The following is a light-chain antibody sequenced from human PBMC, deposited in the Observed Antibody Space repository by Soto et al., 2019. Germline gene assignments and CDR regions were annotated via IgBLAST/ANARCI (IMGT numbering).Light chain of an antibody. CDR3: QEYKTATFI. J-gene: IGKJ3*01. CDR1: QGISNY. V-gene: IGKV1-27*01. CDR2: AAS. Sequence: DIQMTQSPSSLSSFVGDRVTITCRASQGISNYLAWYQKKPGRVPTLLIYAASTLRSGVPSRFSGIGSGTDFTLTISSLQTEDVASYYCQEYKTATFIFGPGNKVDIK.